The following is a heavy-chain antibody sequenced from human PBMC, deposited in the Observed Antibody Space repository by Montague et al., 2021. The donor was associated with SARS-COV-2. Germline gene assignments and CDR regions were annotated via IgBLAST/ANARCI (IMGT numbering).Heavy chain of an antibody. V-gene: IGHV4-4*02. Sequence: SETLSLTCAVSGGSISSSHWFTWVRQPPGKGLERIGDIYYSETINYNPSLKRRVTISVDRTKNQFSLKLSSVTAADTAVYYCARGPDSSGYYNDFDYWGQGTLVTVSS. D-gene: IGHD3-22*01. CDR1: GGSISSSHW. CDR3: ARGPDSSGYYNDFDY. J-gene: IGHJ4*02. CDR2: IYYSETI.